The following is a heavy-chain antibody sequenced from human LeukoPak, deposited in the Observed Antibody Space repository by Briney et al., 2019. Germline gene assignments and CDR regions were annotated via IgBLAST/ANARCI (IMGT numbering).Heavy chain of an antibody. CDR2: MNPNSGNR. D-gene: IGHD3-16*01. CDR1: GYTFTNYD. V-gene: IGHV1-8*01. CDR3: ARVPTYFDRVWGISETQEFDY. J-gene: IGHJ4*02. Sequence: GASVKVSCKASGYTFTNYDINWVRQATGQALEWVGWMNPNSGNRGYAEGFQGRVTMTMNTSVNTAYMELITLTSEDTAVYYCARVPTYFDRVWGISETQEFDYWGQGTLATVSS.